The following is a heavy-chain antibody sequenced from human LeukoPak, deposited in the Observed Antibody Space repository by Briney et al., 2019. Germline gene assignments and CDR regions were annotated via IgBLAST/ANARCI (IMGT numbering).Heavy chain of an antibody. Sequence: SETLSLTCTVSGGSISSGSYYWSWIRQPAGKGLEWIGCIYTSGSTNYNPSLKSRVIISVDNSKNQFPLKLTSVTAADTAVYYCARGGMTTVTTATHWFDPWGRGTLVTVSS. CDR3: ARGGMTTVTTATHWFDP. J-gene: IGHJ5*02. D-gene: IGHD4-17*01. V-gene: IGHV4-61*02. CDR2: IYTSGST. CDR1: GGSISSGSYY.